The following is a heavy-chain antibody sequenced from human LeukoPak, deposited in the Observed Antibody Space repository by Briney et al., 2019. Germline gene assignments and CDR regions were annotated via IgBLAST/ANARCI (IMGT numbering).Heavy chain of an antibody. V-gene: IGHV3-7*03. CDR2: INQDGREE. D-gene: IGHD3-3*01. Sequence: GGSLRLSCVASGFAFSSYWMSWVRQAPGKGLEWVANINQDGREEYYVDSVKGRFTISRDNAENSLYLQMNSLRAEDTAVYYCAGGLDDFWSGYYLDYWGQGTLVTVSS. J-gene: IGHJ4*02. CDR1: GFAFSSYW. CDR3: AGGLDDFWSGYYLDY.